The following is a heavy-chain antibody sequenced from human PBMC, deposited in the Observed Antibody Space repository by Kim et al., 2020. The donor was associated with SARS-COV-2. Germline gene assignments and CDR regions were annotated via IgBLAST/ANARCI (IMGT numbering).Heavy chain of an antibody. J-gene: IGHJ4*02. D-gene: IGHD3-16*01. V-gene: IGHV3-7*03. Sequence: ESVKGRVTMSRDNAKNSLYLQRNRLRAEDTAVYYCARHEGYDYVWGSYFHWGQGTLVTVSS. CDR3: ARHEGYDYVWGSYFH.